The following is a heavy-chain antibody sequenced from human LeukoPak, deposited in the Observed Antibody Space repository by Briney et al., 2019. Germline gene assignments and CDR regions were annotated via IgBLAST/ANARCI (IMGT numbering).Heavy chain of an antibody. D-gene: IGHD3-22*01. CDR3: ARPGHGNYGPVGY. J-gene: IGHJ4*02. CDR2: ISNDGNNK. CDR1: GFTFSNYG. Sequence: GRSLRLSCAASGFTFSNYGMHWVRQAPGKGLEWVAFISNDGNNKYSADAVKGRFTISRDNSKNTLFLEMSNLRPEDTAVYYCARPGHGNYGPVGYWGQGTLVTVSS. V-gene: IGHV3-30*03.